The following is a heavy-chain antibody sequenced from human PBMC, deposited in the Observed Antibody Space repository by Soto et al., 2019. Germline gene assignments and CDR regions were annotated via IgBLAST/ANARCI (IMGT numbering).Heavy chain of an antibody. CDR2: IYWDDDK. CDR3: AHTDYAGGGSNYGMDV. Sequence: QITLKESGPTLVKPTQTLTLTCTFSGFSLSVSEVGVGWIRQPPGKALEWLALIYWDDDKRYSPSLRSRLTINKDTSKNQVVLTMTNMDPVDTATYYCAHTDYAGGGSNYGMDVWGQGITVTVSS. J-gene: IGHJ6*02. CDR1: GFSLSVSEVG. D-gene: IGHD4-17*01. V-gene: IGHV2-5*02.